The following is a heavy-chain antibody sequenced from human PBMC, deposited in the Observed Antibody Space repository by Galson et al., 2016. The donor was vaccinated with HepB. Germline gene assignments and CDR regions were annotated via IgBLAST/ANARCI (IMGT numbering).Heavy chain of an antibody. Sequence: TLSLTCTVSGASIRSGSYHWNWIRQPAGKGLEWIGRIYSSGTTNYSPSLKSRVTLSLDTSKNQFPLKVTSVTAADTAVYFCARESVAIAALDFWGQGTPVTVSS. V-gene: IGHV4-61*02. D-gene: IGHD6-6*01. CDR2: IYSSGTT. CDR3: ARESVAIAALDF. CDR1: GASIRSGSYH. J-gene: IGHJ4*02.